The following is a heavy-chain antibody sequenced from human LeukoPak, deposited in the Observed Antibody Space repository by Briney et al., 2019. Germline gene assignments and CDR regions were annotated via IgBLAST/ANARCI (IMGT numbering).Heavy chain of an antibody. CDR2: ISYDGSNK. Sequence: PGGSLRLSCAASGFTFSSYAMHWVRQAPGKGLEWVAVISYDGSNKYYADSVKGRFTISRDNSKNTLYLQMNSLRAEDTAVYYCARDQGYCTNGVCYVFDYWSQGTLVTVSS. CDR3: ARDQGYCTNGVCYVFDY. J-gene: IGHJ4*02. D-gene: IGHD2-8*01. V-gene: IGHV3-30*04. CDR1: GFTFSSYA.